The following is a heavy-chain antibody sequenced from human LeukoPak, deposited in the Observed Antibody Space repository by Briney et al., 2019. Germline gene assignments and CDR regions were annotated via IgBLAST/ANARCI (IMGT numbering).Heavy chain of an antibody. Sequence: SVKVSYKASGGTFISYTISWVRQAPGQGLEWMGRIIPILGIANYAQKFQGRVTTTADKSTSTAYMELSSLRSEDTAVYYCARERGDYVSLNFDYWGQGTLVTVSS. J-gene: IGHJ4*02. CDR2: IIPILGIA. CDR1: GGTFISYT. CDR3: ARERGDYVSLNFDY. D-gene: IGHD2-21*02. V-gene: IGHV1-69*04.